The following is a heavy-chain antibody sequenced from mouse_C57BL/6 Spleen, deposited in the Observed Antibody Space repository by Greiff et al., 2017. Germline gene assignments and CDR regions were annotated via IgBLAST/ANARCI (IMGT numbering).Heavy chain of an antibody. J-gene: IGHJ1*03. Sequence: QVQLKQPGAELVKPGASVKLSCKASGYTFTSYWMHWVKQRPGRGLEWIGRIDPNSGGTKYNEKFKSKATLTVDKPSSTGYMQVSSLTAEDSAVYFCARGGYFDVWGTGTTVTVSS. CDR2: IDPNSGGT. CDR1: GYTFTSYW. V-gene: IGHV1-62-3*01. CDR3: ARGGYFDV.